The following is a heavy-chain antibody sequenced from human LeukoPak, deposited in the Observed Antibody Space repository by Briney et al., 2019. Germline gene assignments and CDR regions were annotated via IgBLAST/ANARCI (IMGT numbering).Heavy chain of an antibody. CDR3: ARGLSGYASSLGY. CDR1: GFIFSDYY. CDR2: ITSNGKSV. J-gene: IGHJ4*02. Sequence: GGSLRLSCAASGFIFSDYYMGWIRQAPGKGLEWVSYITSNGKSVYYAASVKGRFTISRDNAKNSLYLQVNSLTAEDTAVYYCARGLSGYASSLGYWGQGTLVTVSA. D-gene: IGHD6-6*01. V-gene: IGHV3-11*04.